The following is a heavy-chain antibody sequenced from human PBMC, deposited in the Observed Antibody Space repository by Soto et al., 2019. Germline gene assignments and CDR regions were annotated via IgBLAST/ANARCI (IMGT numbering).Heavy chain of an antibody. V-gene: IGHV1-18*01. Sequence: ASVKVSCKASGYTFTSYGISWVRQAPGQGLEWMGWISAYNGNTNYAQKLQGRVTMTTDTSTSTAYMELRNLRSDDTAVYYCARVRYGYYYGSGSYFPRHWFDPWGQGTLVTVSS. D-gene: IGHD3-10*01. CDR3: ARVRYGYYYGSGSYFPRHWFDP. J-gene: IGHJ5*02. CDR2: ISAYNGNT. CDR1: GYTFTSYG.